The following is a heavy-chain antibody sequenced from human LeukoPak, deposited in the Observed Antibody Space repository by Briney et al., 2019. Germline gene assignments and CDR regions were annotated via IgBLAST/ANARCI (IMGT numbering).Heavy chain of an antibody. CDR1: RGSISSGDYY. CDR3: AGLHDAFDI. CDR2: IYYSGST. J-gene: IGHJ3*02. V-gene: IGHV4-30-4*08. Sequence: SETLSLTCTLSRGSISSGDYYWSWLRQPPGTGLEWIGYIYYSGSTYYNPSLKSRVTISVDTSKNQFSLKLSSVTAADTAVYYCAGLHDAFDIWGQGTMVTVSS.